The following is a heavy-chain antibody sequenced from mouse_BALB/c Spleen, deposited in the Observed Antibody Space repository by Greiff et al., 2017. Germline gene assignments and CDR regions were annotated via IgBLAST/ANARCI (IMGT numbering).Heavy chain of an antibody. V-gene: IGHV5-9-4*01. Sequence: EVKLVESGGGLVKPGGSLKLSCAASGFTFSSYAMSWVRQSPEKRLEWVAEISSGGSYTYYPDTVSGRFTISRDNAKNTLYLEMSSLKSEDTAMYYCARDRDSYYAMDYWGQGTSVTVSS. CDR3: ARDRDSYYAMDY. CDR1: GFTFSSYA. CDR2: ISSGGSYT. D-gene: IGHD6-2*01. J-gene: IGHJ4*01.